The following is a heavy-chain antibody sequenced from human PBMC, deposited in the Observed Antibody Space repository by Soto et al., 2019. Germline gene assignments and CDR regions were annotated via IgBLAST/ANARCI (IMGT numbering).Heavy chain of an antibody. CDR2: TYSGVAT. CDR1: GVTVGNNY. Sequence: EVRLVESGGGLVQPGGSLRLSCAASGVTVGNNYIRWVRQAPGKGLEWFSFTYSGVATRYADSVKGRFTMTRDSTKNTVYLQMDSLMAWDTAVYFCARNVPVTALGYWGQGSLVAVSS. CDR3: ARNVPVTALGY. J-gene: IGHJ4*02. D-gene: IGHD3-16*01. V-gene: IGHV3-66*01.